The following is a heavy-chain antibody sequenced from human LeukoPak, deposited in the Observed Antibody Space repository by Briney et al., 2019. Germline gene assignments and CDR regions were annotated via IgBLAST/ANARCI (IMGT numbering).Heavy chain of an antibody. CDR2: INHSGST. D-gene: IGHD3-22*01. Sequence: SETLSLTCAVYAGSFSGYYWSWIRQPPGKGLEWMGEINHSGSTNYNPSLKSRVTISVDTSKNQFSLKLSSVPAADTAVYYCASLKRRGTYYYDSSGYSYFDYWGQGTLVTVSS. CDR1: AGSFSGYY. V-gene: IGHV4-34*01. J-gene: IGHJ4*02. CDR3: ASLKRRGTYYYDSSGYSYFDY.